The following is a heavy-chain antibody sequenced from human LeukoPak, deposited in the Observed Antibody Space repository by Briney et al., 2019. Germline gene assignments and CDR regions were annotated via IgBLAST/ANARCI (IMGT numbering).Heavy chain of an antibody. J-gene: IGHJ6*02. V-gene: IGHV3-7*01. CDR2: IKQDGSAK. CDR1: GFTFSSYW. CDR3: ARVGVGTTRDYFFYYGMDV. Sequence: PGGSLRLSCAASGFTFSSYWMSWVRQAPGKGLEWVANIKQDGSAKNYGDSVKGRFTISRDNAKNSLYLQMNSLRAEDTAVYYCARVGVGTTRDYFFYYGMDVWGQGTTVTVS. D-gene: IGHD1-26*01.